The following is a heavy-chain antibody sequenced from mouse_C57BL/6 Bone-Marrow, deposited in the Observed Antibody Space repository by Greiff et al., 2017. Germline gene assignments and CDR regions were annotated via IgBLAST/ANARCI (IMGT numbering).Heavy chain of an antibody. V-gene: IGHV1-26*01. CDR1: GYTFTDYY. D-gene: IGHD1-1*01. J-gene: IGHJ3*01. CDR3: ARRWVGAWFAY. CDR2: INPNNGGT. Sequence: EVQLQQSGPELVKPGASVKISCKASGYTFTDYYMNWVKQSHGKSLEWIGDINPNNGGTSYNQKFKGKATLTVDKSSSTAYMELRSLTSEDSAVYYCARRWVGAWFAYWGQGTLVTVSA.